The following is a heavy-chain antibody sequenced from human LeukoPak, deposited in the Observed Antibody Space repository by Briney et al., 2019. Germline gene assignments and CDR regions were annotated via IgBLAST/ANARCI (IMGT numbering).Heavy chain of an antibody. D-gene: IGHD6-19*01. CDR3: AKDMSNRGGWFLFHAFDY. V-gene: IGHV3-9*02. J-gene: IGHJ4*02. Sequence: GGSLRLSCAASGFTSDDYAIHWVRQAPGKGLEWVSGITWNSGIIGYADSVKGRFTISRDNAKNSLYLQMNSLRAEDTALYYCAKDMSNRGGWFLFHAFDYWGQGTLVTVSS. CDR2: ITWNSGII. CDR1: GFTSDDYA.